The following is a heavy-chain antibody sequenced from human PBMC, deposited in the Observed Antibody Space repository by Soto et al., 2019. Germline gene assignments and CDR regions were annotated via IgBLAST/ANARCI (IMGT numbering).Heavy chain of an antibody. CDR1: GYTFTSYY. V-gene: IGHV1-46*03. J-gene: IGHJ3*02. D-gene: IGHD1-1*01. Sequence: ASVKVSCKASGYTFTSYYMHWVRQAPGRGLEWMGIINPSGGSTSYAQKFQGRVTMTRDTSTSTVYMELSSLRSEDTAVYYCAWHGNEVAFDIWGQGTMVTVSS. CDR3: AWHGNEVAFDI. CDR2: INPSGGST.